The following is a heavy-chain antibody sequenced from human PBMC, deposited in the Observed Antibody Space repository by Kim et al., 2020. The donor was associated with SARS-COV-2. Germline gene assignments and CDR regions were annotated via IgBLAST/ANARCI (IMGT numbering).Heavy chain of an antibody. J-gene: IGHJ4*02. V-gene: IGHV1-3*01. CDR2: INGDNGNT. D-gene: IGHD6-19*01. Sequence: ASVKVSCKASGYTFTSYSMHWVRQAPGQRLEWMGLINGDNGNTEYSHKFQDRVTITWDTSASTVYMELRSLRTEDTGVFFCARGGPYSSGWTLGYWGPGT. CDR1: GYTFTSYS. CDR3: ARGGPYSSGWTLGY.